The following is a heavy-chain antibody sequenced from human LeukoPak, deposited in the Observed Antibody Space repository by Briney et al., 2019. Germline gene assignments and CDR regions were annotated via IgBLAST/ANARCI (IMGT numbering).Heavy chain of an antibody. CDR2: IRSKTDGGTT. V-gene: IGHV3-15*01. CDR1: GFTFSNAW. J-gene: IGHJ4*02. CDR3: TTGAPRAYSGSYSNC. D-gene: IGHD1-26*01. Sequence: GGSLRLSCAASGFTFSNAWMSWVRQAPGKGLEWVGRIRSKTDGGTTDYAAPVKGRFTISRDDSQNTLYLQMNSLKTEDTAVYYCTTGAPRAYSGSYSNCWGQGTLVTV.